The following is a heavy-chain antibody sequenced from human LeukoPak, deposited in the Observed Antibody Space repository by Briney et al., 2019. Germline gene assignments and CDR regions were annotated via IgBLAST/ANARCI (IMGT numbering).Heavy chain of an antibody. V-gene: IGHV3-30*18. CDR2: ISYDGSNK. D-gene: IGHD5-18*01. CDR1: GFTFSTYG. Sequence: GRSLRLSCAASGFTFSTYGMHWVRQAPGKGLEWVALISYDGSNKYYADSVRGRFTISRDNSKNTLYLQMNSLGAEDTAVYYCAKDLRLWLQTDDAFDIWGQGTMVTVSP. CDR3: AKDLRLWLQTDDAFDI. J-gene: IGHJ3*02.